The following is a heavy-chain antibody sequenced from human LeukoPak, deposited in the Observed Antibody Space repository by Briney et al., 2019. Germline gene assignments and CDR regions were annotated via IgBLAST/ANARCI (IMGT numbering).Heavy chain of an antibody. CDR3: AKDSGYDLPQNFDY. J-gene: IGHJ4*02. CDR2: ISSSSSYI. V-gene: IGHV3-21*01. D-gene: IGHD5-12*01. Sequence: GGSLRLSCAASGFTFSSYSMNWVRQAPGKGLEWVSSISSSSSYIYYADSVKGRFTISRDNYKNTLYLQMNSLRAEDTAVYYCAKDSGYDLPQNFDYWGQGTLVTVSS. CDR1: GFTFSSYS.